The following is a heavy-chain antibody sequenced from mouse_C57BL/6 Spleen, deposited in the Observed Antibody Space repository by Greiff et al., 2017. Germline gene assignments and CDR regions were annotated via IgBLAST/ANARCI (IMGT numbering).Heavy chain of an antibody. V-gene: IGHV5-9-1*02. D-gene: IGHD2-4*01. CDR1: GFTFSSYA. Sequence: EVMLVEPGEGLVKPGGSLKLSCAASGFTFSSYAMSWVRQTPEKRLEWVAYISSGGDYIYYADTVKGRFTISRDNARNTLYLQMSSLKSEDTAMYYCTRGPYDYLFAYWGQGALVTVSA. J-gene: IGHJ3*01. CDR3: TRGPYDYLFAY. CDR2: ISSGGDYI.